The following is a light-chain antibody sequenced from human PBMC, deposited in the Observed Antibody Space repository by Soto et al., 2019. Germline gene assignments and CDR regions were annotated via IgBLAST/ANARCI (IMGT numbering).Light chain of an antibody. Sequence: EFVLTQSPATLSLSPGERATLSCRASQSVSSYLAWYQQKPGQAPRLLIYDASNRATGIPARFSGTGSGTDFTLTINNLEPEDFATYYCQQADSFPLTFGQGTRLEIK. V-gene: IGKV3-11*01. J-gene: IGKJ5*01. CDR1: QSVSSY. CDR2: DAS. CDR3: QQADSFPLT.